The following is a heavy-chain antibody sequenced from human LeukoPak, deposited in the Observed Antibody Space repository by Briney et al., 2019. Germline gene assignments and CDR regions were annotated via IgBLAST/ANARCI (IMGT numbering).Heavy chain of an antibody. J-gene: IGHJ2*01. Sequence: SETLSLTCTVSGGSISSYYWSWIRQPPGKGLEWIGYIYYSGSTNYNPSLKSRVTISVDTSENQFSLKLSSVTAADTAVYYCARGPSYDFWSGYYTPYWYFDLWGRGTLVTVSS. V-gene: IGHV4-59*01. CDR3: ARGPSYDFWSGYYTPYWYFDL. D-gene: IGHD3-3*01. CDR1: GGSISSYY. CDR2: IYYSGST.